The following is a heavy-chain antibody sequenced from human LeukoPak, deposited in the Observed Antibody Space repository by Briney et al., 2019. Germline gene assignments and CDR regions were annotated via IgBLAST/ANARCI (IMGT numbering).Heavy chain of an antibody. V-gene: IGHV1-2*02. Sequence: ASVKVSCKASGYTFTGYYMHWVRQAPGQGLEWMGWINPNSGGTNYAQKFQGRVTMTRDTSISTAYMELSRLRSDDTAVYYCARDVTMVRGAPPRWFDPWGQGTLVTVSS. D-gene: IGHD3-10*01. J-gene: IGHJ5*02. CDR1: GYTFTGYY. CDR3: ARDVTMVRGAPPRWFDP. CDR2: INPNSGGT.